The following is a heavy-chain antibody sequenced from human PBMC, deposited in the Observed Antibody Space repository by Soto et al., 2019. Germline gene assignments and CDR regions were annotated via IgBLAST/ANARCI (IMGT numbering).Heavy chain of an antibody. CDR2: ISYDGSNK. D-gene: IGHD6-13*01. CDR1: GFTFSSYA. J-gene: IGHJ4*02. CDR3: ASGIAAAVFDTLDY. V-gene: IGHV3-30-3*01. Sequence: PGGSLRLSCAASGFTFSSYAMHWVRQAPGKGLEWVAVISYDGSNKYYADSVKGRVTITADESTSTAYMELSSLRSEDTAVYYCASGIAAAVFDTLDYWGQGTLVTVSS.